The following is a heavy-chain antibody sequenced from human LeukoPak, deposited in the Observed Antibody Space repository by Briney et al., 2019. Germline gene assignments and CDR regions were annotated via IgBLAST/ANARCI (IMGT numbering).Heavy chain of an antibody. CDR1: GYTFTSYY. V-gene: IGHV1-46*01. CDR3: ARDAYYYDSSGYYEHHYYCYMDV. CDR2: INPSGGST. Sequence: ASVKVSCKASGYTFTSYYMHWVRQAPGQGLEWMGIINPSGGSTSYAQKFQGRVTMTRDTSTSTVYMELSSLRSEDTAVYYCARDAYYYDSSGYYEHHYYCYMDVWGKGTTVAISS. D-gene: IGHD3-22*01. J-gene: IGHJ6*03.